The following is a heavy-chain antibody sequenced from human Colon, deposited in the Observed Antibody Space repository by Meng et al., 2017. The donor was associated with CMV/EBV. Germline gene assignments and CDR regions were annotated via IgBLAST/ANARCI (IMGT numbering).Heavy chain of an antibody. CDR3: ARAREVGYSAYDYYDF. CDR2: VSTYNGNS. V-gene: IGHV1-18*01. J-gene: IGHJ4*02. D-gene: IGHD5-12*01. Sequence: YTFSSYGISWVRQAPGQGLEWMGWVSTYNGNSDYAQKFQGRVTMTTDTLTSTAYMELTSLKSDDTAVFYCARAREVGYSAYDYYDFWGQGTLVTVSS. CDR1: YTFSSYG.